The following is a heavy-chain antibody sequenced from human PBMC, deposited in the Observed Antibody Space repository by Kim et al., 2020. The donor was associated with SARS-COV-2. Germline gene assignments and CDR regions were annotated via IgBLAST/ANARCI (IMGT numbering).Heavy chain of an antibody. D-gene: IGHD2-2*01. J-gene: IGHJ6*02. CDR3: ARDLSHCSSTSCYLPRKRDYYYYGMYV. CDR2: IGTAGDT. CDR1: GFTFSSYD. V-gene: IGHV3-13*01. Sequence: GGSLRLSCAASGFTFSSYDMHWVRQATGKGLEWVSAIGTAGDTYYPGSVKGRFTISRENAKNSLYLQMNSLRAGDTAVYYCARDLSHCSSTSCYLPRKRDYYYYGMYVWVRGTTVTVSS.